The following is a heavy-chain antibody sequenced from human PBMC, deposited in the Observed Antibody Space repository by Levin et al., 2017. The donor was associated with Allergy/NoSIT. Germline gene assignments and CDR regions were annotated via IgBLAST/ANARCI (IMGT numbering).Heavy chain of an antibody. J-gene: IGHJ4*02. CDR2: ISSSSSYT. CDR1: GFTFSDYY. CDR3: VKVRTVRGVIISPFYFDY. D-gene: IGHD3-10*01. Sequence: GESLKISCAASGFTFSDYYMSWIRQAPGKGLEWVSYISSSSSYTSYADSVKGRFTISRDNAKNSLYLQMNSLRAEDTAVYYCVKVRTVRGVIISPFYFDYWGQGTLVTVSS. V-gene: IGHV3-11*03.